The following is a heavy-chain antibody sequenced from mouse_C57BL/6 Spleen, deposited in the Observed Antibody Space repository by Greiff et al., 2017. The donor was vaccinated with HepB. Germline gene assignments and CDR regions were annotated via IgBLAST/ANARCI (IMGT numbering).Heavy chain of an antibody. CDR3: ARNYYGRPAWFAY. Sequence: QVQLQQPGAELVMPGASVKLSCKASGYTFTSYWMHWVKQRPGQGLEWIGEIDPSDSYTNYNQKFKGKSTLTVDKSSSTAYMQLSSLTSEDSAVYYCARNYYGRPAWFAYWGQGTLVTVSA. CDR1: GYTFTSYW. V-gene: IGHV1-69*01. D-gene: IGHD1-1*01. CDR2: IDPSDSYT. J-gene: IGHJ3*01.